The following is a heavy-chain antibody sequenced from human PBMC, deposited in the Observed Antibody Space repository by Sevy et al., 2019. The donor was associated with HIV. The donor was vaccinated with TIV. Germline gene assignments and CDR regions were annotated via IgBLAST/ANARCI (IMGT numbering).Heavy chain of an antibody. CDR2: INPNSGGT. Sequence: ASVKVSCKASGYSFTGHYLHWVRQAPGQGLEWMGRINPNSGGTNDAQKFQGRVTMTRDTSISTAYMDLSRLRSDDTAVYYCARATYYHDSSGYDAFDIWGQGTMVTVSS. J-gene: IGHJ3*02. CDR1: GYSFTGHY. CDR3: ARATYYHDSSGYDAFDI. D-gene: IGHD3-22*01. V-gene: IGHV1-2*06.